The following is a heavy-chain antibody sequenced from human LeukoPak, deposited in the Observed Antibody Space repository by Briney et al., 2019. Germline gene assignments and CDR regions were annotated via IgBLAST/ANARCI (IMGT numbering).Heavy chain of an antibody. CDR1: GFTLSNYE. D-gene: IGHD2-15*01. J-gene: IGHJ4*02. CDR2: ISSSGRTI. V-gene: IGHV3-48*03. CDR3: ASEGISSSDPFDY. Sequence: PGGSLRLSCAASGFTLSNYEMNWVRQAPGKGLEWASYISSSGRTIYYADSVKGRFTISRDNAKNSLYLQMNSLRAEDTAVYYCASEGISSSDPFDYWGQGTLVTVSS.